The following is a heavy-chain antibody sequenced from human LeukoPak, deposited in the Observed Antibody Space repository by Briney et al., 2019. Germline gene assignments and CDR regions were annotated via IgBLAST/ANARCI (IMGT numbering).Heavy chain of an antibody. D-gene: IGHD6-13*01. CDR2: ISSSGSTI. CDR3: ARVGRDSSSSVRHFDY. CDR1: GFTFSDYY. J-gene: IGHJ4*02. Sequence: GGSLRLSCAASGFTFSDYYMSWIRQAPGEGLEWVSYISSSGSTIYYADSVKGRFTISRDNAKNSLYLQMNSLRAEDTAVYYCARVGRDSSSSVRHFDYWGQRTLVTVSS. V-gene: IGHV3-11*01.